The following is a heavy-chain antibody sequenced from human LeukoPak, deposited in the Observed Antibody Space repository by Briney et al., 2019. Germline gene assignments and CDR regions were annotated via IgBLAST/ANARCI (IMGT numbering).Heavy chain of an antibody. V-gene: IGHV1-18*01. CDR3: ARGFGRLTMVRGGPVGY. Sequence: ASVTVSCKASGYSFTIYGITWVRQAPGQGLEWMGWISTYNGNTKYAQNLQGRVTMTRNTSISTAYMELSSLRSEDTAVYYCARGFGRLTMVRGGPVGYWGQGTLVTVSS. CDR2: ISTYNGNT. D-gene: IGHD3-10*01. CDR1: GYSFTIYG. J-gene: IGHJ4*02.